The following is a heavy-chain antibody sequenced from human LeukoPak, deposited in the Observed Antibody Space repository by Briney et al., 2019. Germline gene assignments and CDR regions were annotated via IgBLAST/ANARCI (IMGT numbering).Heavy chain of an antibody. D-gene: IGHD3-22*01. Sequence: PSETLSLTCAGYGGSFSGYYWSWIRQPPGKGLEWIGEINHSGSTNYNPSLKSRVTISVDTSKNQFSLKLSSVTAADTAVYYCATWTYDSSGYYSQHWGQGTLVTVSS. CDR2: INHSGST. J-gene: IGHJ4*02. V-gene: IGHV4-34*01. CDR1: GGSFSGYY. CDR3: ATWTYDSSGYYSQH.